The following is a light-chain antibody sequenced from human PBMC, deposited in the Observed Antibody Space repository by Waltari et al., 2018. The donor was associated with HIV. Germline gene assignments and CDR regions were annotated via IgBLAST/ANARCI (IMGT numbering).Light chain of an antibody. CDR3: QQYSDVPYT. J-gene: IGKJ2*01. CDR1: QRLLYISNTQNY. V-gene: IGKV4-1*01. CDR2: WAY. Sequence: DVVVTQSPDSLAVSPGERATPHCKSTQRLLYISNTQNYLAWYQQKAGQRPKLLIYWAYIRESGVPDRFSGSGSETDFTLTISSLQAEDVAVYYCQQYSDVPYTFGQGTKLEIK.